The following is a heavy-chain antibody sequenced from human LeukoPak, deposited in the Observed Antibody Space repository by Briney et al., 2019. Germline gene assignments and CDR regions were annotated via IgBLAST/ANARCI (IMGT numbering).Heavy chain of an antibody. CDR2: ISSSSSYI. CDR3: ARLEWELPDY. J-gene: IGHJ4*02. V-gene: IGHV3-21*01. CDR1: GFTFSSYI. D-gene: IGHD1-26*01. Sequence: PGGSLRLSCAASGFTFSSYIMNWVRQAPGKGLEWVSSISSSSSYIYYADSVKGRFTISRDNAKNSLYLQMNSLRAEDTAVYYCARLEWELPDYWGQGTLVTVSS.